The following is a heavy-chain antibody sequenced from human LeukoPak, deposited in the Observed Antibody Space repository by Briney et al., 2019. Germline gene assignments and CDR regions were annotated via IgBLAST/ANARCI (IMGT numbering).Heavy chain of an antibody. Sequence: SETLSLACTVSGYSISSGYYWGWIRQPPGKGLEWIGSIYHSGSTYYNPSLKSRVTISVDTSKNQFSLKLSSVTAADTAVYYCARAKYSNCFDYWGQGTLVTVSS. CDR3: ARAKYSNCFDY. CDR1: GYSISSGYY. CDR2: IYHSGST. D-gene: IGHD4-11*01. V-gene: IGHV4-38-2*02. J-gene: IGHJ4*02.